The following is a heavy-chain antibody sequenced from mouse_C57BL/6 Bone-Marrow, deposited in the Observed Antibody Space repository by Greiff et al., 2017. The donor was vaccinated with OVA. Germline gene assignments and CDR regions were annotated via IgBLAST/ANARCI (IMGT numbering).Heavy chain of an antibody. CDR2: IYPGDGDT. CDR1: GYAFSSSW. CDR3: ARDYGNYGFAY. D-gene: IGHD2-1*01. Sequence: VMLVESGPELVKPGASVKISCKASGYAFSSSWMNWVKQRPGKGLEWIGRIYPGDGDTNYNGKFKGKATLTADKSSSTAYMQLSSLTSEDSAVYFCARDYGNYGFAYWGQGTLVTVSA. V-gene: IGHV1-82*01. J-gene: IGHJ3*01.